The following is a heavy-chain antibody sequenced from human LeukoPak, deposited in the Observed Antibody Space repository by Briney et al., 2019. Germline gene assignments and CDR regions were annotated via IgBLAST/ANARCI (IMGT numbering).Heavy chain of an antibody. V-gene: IGHV3-74*03. CDR2: INSDAGST. D-gene: IGHD6-19*01. Sequence: GGSLRLSCAASGFTFSQYWMYWVRHAPGKGQVCVSRINSDAGSTKYGDSVKGRFTLSRDNTKSTLYLQMNSLRAQDTAVYYCVRAGRIAVAGHNWFDPWGQGTLVTVSS. J-gene: IGHJ5*02. CDR1: GFTFSQYW. CDR3: VRAGRIAVAGHNWFDP.